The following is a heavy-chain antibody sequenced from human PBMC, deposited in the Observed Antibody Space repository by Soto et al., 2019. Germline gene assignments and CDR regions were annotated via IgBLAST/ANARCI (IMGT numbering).Heavy chain of an antibody. Sequence: GGSLRLSCAASGLTFSDSAIHWVRQAPGKGLEWVAVIWYDGSNKYYADSVKGRFTISRDNSKNTLYLQMNSLRAEDTAVYYCARDIAAAGTSYYYYGMDVWGQGTTVTVSS. D-gene: IGHD6-13*01. CDR2: IWYDGSNK. CDR3: ARDIAAAGTSYYYYGMDV. V-gene: IGHV3-33*08. J-gene: IGHJ6*02. CDR1: GLTFSDSA.